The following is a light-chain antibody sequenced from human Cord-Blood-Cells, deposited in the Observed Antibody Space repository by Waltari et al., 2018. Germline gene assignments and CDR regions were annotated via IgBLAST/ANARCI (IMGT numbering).Light chain of an antibody. J-gene: IGKJ5*01. Sequence: EIVLTQSPGTLSLSPGERATLSCRASQSVSSSYLAWYQQKPGQAPRLLIYGASSRATGMPDSFTGSGSETEFTITTSRQAPEDFAVYYCQQYGSSPITLGQVTRLELK. CDR3: QQYGSSPIT. V-gene: IGKV3-20*01. CDR2: GAS. CDR1: QSVSSSY.